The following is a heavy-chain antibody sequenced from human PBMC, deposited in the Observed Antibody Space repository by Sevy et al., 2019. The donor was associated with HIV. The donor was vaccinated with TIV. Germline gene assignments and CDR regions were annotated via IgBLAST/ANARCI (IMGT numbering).Heavy chain of an antibody. J-gene: IGHJ5*02. CDR2: INIYNGNT. V-gene: IGHV1-18*01. Sequence: ASVKVSCKTSGYTFNTYGISWVRQAPGQRLEWMGWINIYNGNTSYGQKFQGRVTLSTDTFTSTAYMDLGSLRSDDTAVYYCARKRNLGESSDPWGQGTLVTVSS. CDR1: GYTFNTYG. D-gene: IGHD3-16*01. CDR3: ARKRNLGESSDP.